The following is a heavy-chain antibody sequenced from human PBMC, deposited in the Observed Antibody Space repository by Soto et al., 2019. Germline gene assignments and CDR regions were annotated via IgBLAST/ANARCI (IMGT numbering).Heavy chain of an antibody. CDR1: GFTFSSYA. CDR3: ARVVGATRYYYGMDV. V-gene: IGHV3-30-3*01. J-gene: IGHJ6*02. Sequence: QVQLVESGGGVVQPGRSLRLSCAASGFTFSSYAMHWVRQAPGKGLEWVAVISYDGSNKYYADSVKGRFTISRDNSKNTLYLQMNSRRAEDTAVYYCARVVGATRYYYGMDVWGQGTTVTVSS. CDR2: ISYDGSNK. D-gene: IGHD1-26*01.